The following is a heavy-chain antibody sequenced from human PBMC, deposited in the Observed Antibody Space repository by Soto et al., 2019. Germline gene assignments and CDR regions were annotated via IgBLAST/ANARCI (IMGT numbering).Heavy chain of an antibody. V-gene: IGHV1-69*13. CDR2: IIPIFGTA. CDR3: ARLLLGAGETSFDY. J-gene: IGHJ4*02. D-gene: IGHD1-26*01. Sequence: ASVKVSCKASGGTFSSYAISWVRQAPGQGLEWMGGIIPIFGTANYAQKFQGRVTITADESTSTAYMELSSLRSEDTAVYYCARLLLGAGETSFDYWGQGTLVTVSS. CDR1: GGTFSSYA.